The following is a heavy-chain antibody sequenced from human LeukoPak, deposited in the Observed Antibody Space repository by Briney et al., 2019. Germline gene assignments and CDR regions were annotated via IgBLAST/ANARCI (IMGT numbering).Heavy chain of an antibody. CDR3: AKGLYYDILTGYDFDY. V-gene: IGHV3-9*01. J-gene: IGHJ4*02. CDR1: GFTFDDYA. Sequence: PGRSLRLSCAASGFTFDDYAMHWVRQAPGKGLEWVSGISWNSGSIGYADSVKGRFTISRDNAKNSLYLQMNSLRAEDTALYYCAKGLYYDILTGYDFDYWGQGTLVTVSS. CDR2: ISWNSGSI. D-gene: IGHD3-9*01.